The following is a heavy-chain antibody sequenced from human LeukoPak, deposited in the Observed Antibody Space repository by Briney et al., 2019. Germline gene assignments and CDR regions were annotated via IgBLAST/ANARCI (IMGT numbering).Heavy chain of an antibody. V-gene: IGHV3-74*01. CDR2: INSDGSGT. CDR1: GFTFSSYW. Sequence: GGSLRLSCAASGFTFSSYWMHWVRQAPGKGLVWVSRINSDGSGTSYADSMKGRITFSRDNAKNTLYLQMNSLRAEDTAVYYCARGGRPPEALGDTFDIWGRGTMVTVSS. D-gene: IGHD1-26*01. J-gene: IGHJ3*02. CDR3: ARGGRPPEALGDTFDI.